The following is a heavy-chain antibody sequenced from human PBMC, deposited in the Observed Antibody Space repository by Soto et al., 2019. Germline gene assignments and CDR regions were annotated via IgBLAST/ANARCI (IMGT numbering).Heavy chain of an antibody. J-gene: IGHJ6*01. V-gene: IGHV1-69*01. CDR2: ITPITGTA. D-gene: IGHD1-7*01. CDR3: ARVRSHWNFGFYHYGLDV. Sequence: QVQLVQSGAEVKKPGSSVKVSCKTSGDTSSRYGISWVRQPPGQGLEWLGGITPITGTANYAQTFQDRVTITADESTSTAYMELSSLRSEDTAIYYCARVRSHWNFGFYHYGLDVW. CDR1: GDTSSRYG.